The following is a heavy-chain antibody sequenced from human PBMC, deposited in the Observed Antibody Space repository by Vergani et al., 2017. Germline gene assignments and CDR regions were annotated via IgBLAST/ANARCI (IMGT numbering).Heavy chain of an antibody. Sequence: QVQLVQSGAEVKKPGSSVKVSCKASGGTFSSYTINWVRQAPGQGLEWMGGIIPIFGTSNYAQKFQGRVTITAAESTSTAYMELSSLRSEDTAVYYCATIGIAARRQRDYWGQGTLVTVSS. D-gene: IGHD6-6*01. CDR1: GGTFSSYT. J-gene: IGHJ4*02. CDR2: IIPIFGTS. CDR3: ATIGIAARRQRDY. V-gene: IGHV1-69*01.